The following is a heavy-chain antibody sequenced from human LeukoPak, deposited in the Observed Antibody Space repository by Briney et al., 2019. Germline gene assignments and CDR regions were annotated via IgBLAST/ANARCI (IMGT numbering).Heavy chain of an antibody. CDR2: INHSGST. D-gene: IGHD6-19*01. J-gene: IGHJ4*02. V-gene: IGHV4-34*01. Sequence: PSETLSLTCAVYGGSFSGYYWSWIREPPGKGLEWIGEINHSGSTNYNPSLKSRVTISVDTSKNQFSLKLSSVTAADTAVYYCARGRYWWAPVLQAVAGFDYWGQGTLVTVSS. CDR1: GGSFSGYY. CDR3: ARGRYWWAPVLQAVAGFDY.